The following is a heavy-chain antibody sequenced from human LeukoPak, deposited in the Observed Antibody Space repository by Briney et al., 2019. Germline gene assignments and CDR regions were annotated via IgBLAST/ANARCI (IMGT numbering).Heavy chain of an antibody. CDR3: ERTPSAYYCGSGSYPSHFDY. CDR2: IYYSGST. Sequence: SETLSLTCTVSGGSISSYYWSWLRQPPGKGLEWIGYIYYSGSTNYNPSLKSRVTISVDTSKNQFSLKLSSVTAADTAVYYCERTPSAYYCGSGSYPSHFDYWGQGTLVTVSS. V-gene: IGHV4-59*01. CDR1: GGSISSYY. D-gene: IGHD3-10*01. J-gene: IGHJ4*02.